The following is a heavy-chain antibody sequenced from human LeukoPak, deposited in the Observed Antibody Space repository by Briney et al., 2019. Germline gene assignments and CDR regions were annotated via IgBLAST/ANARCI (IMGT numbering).Heavy chain of an antibody. D-gene: IGHD1-14*01. CDR2: INQGGSDK. J-gene: IGHJ4*02. V-gene: IGHV3-7*01. CDR1: GFTFSGHG. Sequence: GGSLRLSCAASGFTFSGHGMSWVRQAPGKGLEWVANINQGGSDKYYVDSVKGRFTISRDNANNLLYLQMNSLRGEDTAVYYCTRDRSRAEDDWGQGTVVSVSS. CDR3: TRDRSRAEDD.